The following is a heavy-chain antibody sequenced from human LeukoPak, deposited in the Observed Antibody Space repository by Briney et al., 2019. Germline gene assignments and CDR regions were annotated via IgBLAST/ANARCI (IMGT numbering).Heavy chain of an antibody. CDR2: IYYSGST. CDR3: ARSYYYDSSGYYYGPAFDY. Sequence: PSETLSLTCTVSGGSISSYYWSWIRQPPGKGLEWIGYIYYSGSTNYNPSLKSRVTISVDTSKNQFSLKLSSVTAADTAVYYCARSYYYDSSGYYYGPAFDYWGQGTLVTVSS. J-gene: IGHJ4*02. CDR1: GGSISSYY. D-gene: IGHD3-22*01. V-gene: IGHV4-59*01.